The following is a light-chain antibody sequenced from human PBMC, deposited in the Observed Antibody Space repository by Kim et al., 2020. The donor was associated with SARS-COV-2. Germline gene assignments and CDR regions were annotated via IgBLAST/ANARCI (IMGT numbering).Light chain of an antibody. CDR2: AAS. J-gene: IGKJ1*01. CDR3: QKYNSAPKT. Sequence: ASVGDRVTITCRASQGISKHLAWYQQKPGKAPELLIYAASALQSGVPSRFSGSGSGTDFTLTISSLQPEDVATYYCQKYNSAPKTFGQGTKVDIK. V-gene: IGKV1-27*01. CDR1: QGISKH.